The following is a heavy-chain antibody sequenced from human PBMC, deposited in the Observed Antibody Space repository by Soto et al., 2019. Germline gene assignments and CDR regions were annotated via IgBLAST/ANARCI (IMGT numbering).Heavy chain of an antibody. CDR3: ARDSSSWYYFDY. J-gene: IGHJ4*02. V-gene: IGHV4-39*02. CDR2: IYYSGST. D-gene: IGHD6-13*01. CDR1: GGSISSSSYY. Sequence: LCGGSISSSSYYWGWIRQPPGKGLEWIGSIYYSGSTYYNPSLKSRVTISVDTSKNQFSLKLSSVTAADTAVYYCARDSSSWYYFDYWGQGTLVTVSS.